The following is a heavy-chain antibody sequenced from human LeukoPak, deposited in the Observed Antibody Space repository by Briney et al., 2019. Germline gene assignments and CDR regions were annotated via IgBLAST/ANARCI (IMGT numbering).Heavy chain of an antibody. J-gene: IGHJ4*02. CDR1: GYTFTAYY. Sequence: ASVKVSCKASGYTFTAYYMHWVRQAPGQGLEWMGRINPNSSDTIYAQKFQGRVTMTRDTSISTAYMELSRLTSDDTAVYSCAREYSSSGFDYWGQGTLVTVSS. D-gene: IGHD6-6*01. CDR2: INPNSSDT. V-gene: IGHV1-2*06. CDR3: AREYSSSGFDY.